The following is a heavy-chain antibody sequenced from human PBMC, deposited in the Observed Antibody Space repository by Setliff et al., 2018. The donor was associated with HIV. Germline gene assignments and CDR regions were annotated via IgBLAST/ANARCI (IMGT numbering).Heavy chain of an antibody. CDR1: GFTFSTNA. J-gene: IGHJ6*03. Sequence: PGGSLRLSCAASGFTFSTNAMNWVRQAPGKGLEWVSGISAGGGSTYYSDSVKGRFTISRGNSKNSLYLQMNSLRAEDTAVYYCTRVRETSGGYWGNFYYYMDVWGKGTTVTVSS. D-gene: IGHD2-21*02. V-gene: IGHV3-23*01. CDR3: TRVRETSGGYWGNFYYYMDV. CDR2: ISAGGGST.